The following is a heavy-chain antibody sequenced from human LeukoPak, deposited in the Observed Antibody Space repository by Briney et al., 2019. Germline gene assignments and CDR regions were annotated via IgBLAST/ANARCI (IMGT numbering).Heavy chain of an antibody. J-gene: IGHJ4*02. CDR2: ISGSGGSK. V-gene: IGHV3-23*01. CDR1: GFTFSTYG. Sequence: PGGSLRLSCAASGFTFSTYGMSWVRQAPGKGLEWVSGISGSGGSKYYADSVKGRFTISRDNSKNTLYLQMNSLRAEGTAVYYCANAVRGVIIPVDYWGQGTLVTVSS. CDR3: ANAVRGVIIPVDY. D-gene: IGHD3-10*01.